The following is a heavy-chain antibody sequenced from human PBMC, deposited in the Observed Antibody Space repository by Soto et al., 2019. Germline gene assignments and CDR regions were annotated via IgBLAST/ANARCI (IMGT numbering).Heavy chain of an antibody. V-gene: IGHV4-34*01. J-gene: IGHJ6*04. Sequence: SETLSLTCAVYGGSFSGYYWSWIRQPPGKGLEWIGEINHSGSTNYNPSLKSRVTISVDTSKNQFSLKLSSVTAADTAVYYCARFKMYSSSWYYYGMDVWGKGTTVTVSS. D-gene: IGHD6-13*01. CDR1: GGSFSGYY. CDR3: ARFKMYSSSWYYYGMDV. CDR2: INHSGST.